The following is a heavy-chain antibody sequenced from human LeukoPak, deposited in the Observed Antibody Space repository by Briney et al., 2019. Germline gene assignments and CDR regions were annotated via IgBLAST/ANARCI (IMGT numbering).Heavy chain of an antibody. Sequence: ASVKVSCKASGYTFTSYGISWVRQAPGQGLEWMGWISAYNGNTNYALKLQGRVTMTTDTSTSTAYMELRSLRSDDTAVYYCARGPVIFGVVTFFDYWGQGTLVTVSS. V-gene: IGHV1-18*01. CDR1: GYTFTSYG. CDR3: ARGPVIFGVVTFFDY. J-gene: IGHJ4*02. D-gene: IGHD3-3*01. CDR2: ISAYNGNT.